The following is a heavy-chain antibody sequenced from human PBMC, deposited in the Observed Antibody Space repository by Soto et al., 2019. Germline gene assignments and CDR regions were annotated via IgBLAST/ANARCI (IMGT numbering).Heavy chain of an antibody. D-gene: IGHD6-19*01. V-gene: IGHV3-30-3*01. CDR2: ISYDGSNK. CDR3: ARDIPPRDSGWYGYYYYYGMDV. CDR1: GFTFSRYA. Sequence: QVQLVESGGGVVQPGRSLRLSCAASGFTFSRYAMHWVRQAPGKGLEWVAVISYDGSNKYYADSVKGRFTISRDNSKNTRYLQRNRLRAEDTAVYYCARDIPPRDSGWYGYYYYYGMDVWGQGTTVTVSS. J-gene: IGHJ6*02.